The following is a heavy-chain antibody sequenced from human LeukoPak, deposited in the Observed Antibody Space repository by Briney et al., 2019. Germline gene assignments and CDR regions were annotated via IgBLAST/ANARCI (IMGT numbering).Heavy chain of an antibody. CDR1: GFTFSTYW. CDR2: IKQDGSET. Sequence: AGGSLRLSCAASGFTFSTYWMTWVRQAPGKGLDWVGNIKQDGSETYYADSLKGRFTISRDNAKSALYLQMNSLRAEDTAVYYCARVRWGGLYYFDYWGQGTLVTVSS. V-gene: IGHV3-7*01. D-gene: IGHD3-16*01. J-gene: IGHJ4*02. CDR3: ARVRWGGLYYFDY.